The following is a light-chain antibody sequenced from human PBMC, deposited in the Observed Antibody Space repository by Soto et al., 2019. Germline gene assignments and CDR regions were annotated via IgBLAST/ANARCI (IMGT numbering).Light chain of an antibody. J-gene: IGLJ1*01. V-gene: IGLV2-14*03. CDR1: RTDVDNYDY. Sequence: QSVLTQPASVSGSPGQSIAISCTGVRTDVDNYDYVSWYQQHPGQVPQLIIYDVSNRPSGVSDRFSGSKSGNAASLTISGLQAEDEADYYCTSYTSSPPFYVFGTGTKVTVL. CDR2: DVS. CDR3: TSYTSSPPFYV.